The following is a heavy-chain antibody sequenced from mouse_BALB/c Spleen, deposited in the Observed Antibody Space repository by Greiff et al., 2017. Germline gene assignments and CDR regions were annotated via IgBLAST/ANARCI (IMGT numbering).Heavy chain of an antibody. V-gene: IGHV1S81*02. D-gene: IGHD1-2*01. CDR1: GYTFTSYW. J-gene: IGHJ3*01. CDR3: ARFRTAKAD. Sequence: QVQLQQPGAELVKPGASVKLSCKASGYTFTSYWMHWVKQRPGQGLEWIGEINPSNGRTNYNEKFKSKATLTVDKSSSTAYMQLSSLTSEDSAVYYGARFRTAKADWGQGTLVTVSA. CDR2: INPSNGRT.